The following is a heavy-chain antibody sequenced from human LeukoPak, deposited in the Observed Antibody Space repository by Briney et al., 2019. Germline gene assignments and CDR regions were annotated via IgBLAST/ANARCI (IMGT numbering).Heavy chain of an antibody. V-gene: IGHV1-24*01. J-gene: IGHJ4*02. CDR2: FDPEDGET. CDR3: ATAGNGDREVY. D-gene: IGHD4-17*01. Sequence: ASVKVSCKASGYTFTSYGISWVRQAPGQGLEWMGGFDPEDGETIYAQKFQGRVTMTEDTSTDTAYMELSSLRSEDTAVYYCATAGNGDREVYWGQGTLVTVSS. CDR1: GYTFTSYG.